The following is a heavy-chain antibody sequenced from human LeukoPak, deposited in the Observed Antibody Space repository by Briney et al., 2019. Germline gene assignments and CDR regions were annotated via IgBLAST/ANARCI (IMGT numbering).Heavy chain of an antibody. D-gene: IGHD5-18*01. V-gene: IGHV3-43*02. Sequence: GGSLRLSCAASGFTFYDYAMHWVRQAPGKGLEWVSLISGDGGSTYYADSVKGRFTISRDNSKNSLYLQMNSLRTEDTDLYYCAKAKIQLSMLDAFDIWGQGTMVTVSS. CDR3: AKAKIQLSMLDAFDI. J-gene: IGHJ3*02. CDR1: GFTFYDYA. CDR2: ISGDGGST.